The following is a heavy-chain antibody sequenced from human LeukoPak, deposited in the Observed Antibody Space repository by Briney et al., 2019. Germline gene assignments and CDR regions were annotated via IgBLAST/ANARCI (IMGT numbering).Heavy chain of an antibody. J-gene: IGHJ3*02. V-gene: IGHV4-39*01. CDR2: IYYSGST. Sequence: PSETLSLTCTVSGGSISSSSYYWGWIRQPPGKGLEWIGSIYYSGSTYYNPSLKSRVTISVDTSKNQFSLKLSSVTAADTAVYYCAGIVGATIPDAFDIWGQGTMVTVSS. D-gene: IGHD1-26*01. CDR1: GGSISSSSYY. CDR3: AGIVGATIPDAFDI.